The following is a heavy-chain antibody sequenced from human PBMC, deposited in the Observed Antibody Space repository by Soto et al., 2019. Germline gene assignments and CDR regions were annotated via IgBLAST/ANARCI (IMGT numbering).Heavy chain of an antibody. J-gene: IGHJ4*02. D-gene: IGHD2-15*01. CDR3: AKVSGVVVAAIDY. V-gene: IGHV3-23*01. Sequence: EVQLLESGGGLVQPGGSLRLSCAASGFTFSSYAMSWVRQAPGKGLEWVSAISGSGGSTYYADSVKGRFTISRDNSKNTLYLQMNSLRAGDPAVYYCAKVSGVVVAAIDYWGQGTLVTVSS. CDR1: GFTFSSYA. CDR2: ISGSGGST.